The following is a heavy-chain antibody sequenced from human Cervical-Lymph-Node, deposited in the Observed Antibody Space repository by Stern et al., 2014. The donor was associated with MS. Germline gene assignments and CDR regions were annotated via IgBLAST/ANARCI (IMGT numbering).Heavy chain of an antibody. Sequence: QVQLMQSGAEVKKPGASVSVSCKASGYTFTAYYLHWVRQAPGHGLEWMGWINPNNGDTKYAQNFQGWVTMTRDTSISTAYMDLSSLTSDDTAIYYCARDLGTVTTPGDYWGQGTLVTVSS. CDR1: GYTFTAYY. CDR2: INPNNGDT. D-gene: IGHD4-17*01. V-gene: IGHV1-2*04. J-gene: IGHJ4*02. CDR3: ARDLGTVTTPGDY.